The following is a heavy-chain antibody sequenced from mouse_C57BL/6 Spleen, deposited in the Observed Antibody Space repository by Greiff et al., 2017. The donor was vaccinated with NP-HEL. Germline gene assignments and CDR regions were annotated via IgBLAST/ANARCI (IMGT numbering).Heavy chain of an antibody. CDR3: ARSHGSSSNYFDY. CDR1: GYTFTSYW. D-gene: IGHD1-1*01. J-gene: IGHJ2*01. V-gene: IGHV1-64*01. CDR2: IHPNSGST. Sequence: QVQLQQPGAELVKPGASVKLSCKASGYTFTSYWMHWVKQRPGQGLEWIGMIHPNSGSTNYNEKFKSKATLTVDKSSSTAYMQLSSLTSEDSAVYYGARSHGSSSNYFDYWGQGTTLTVSS.